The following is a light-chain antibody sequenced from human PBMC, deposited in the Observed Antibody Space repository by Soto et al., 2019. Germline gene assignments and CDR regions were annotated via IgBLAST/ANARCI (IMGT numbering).Light chain of an antibody. CDR1: QGITSY. CDR2: SAS. V-gene: IGKV1-9*01. J-gene: IGKJ4*01. CDR3: QQLYSHPLT. Sequence: IQLTQSPSSLSASVGDRVTITCRVSQGITSYLAWYQQRPGKAPGLLIYSASTLQSGVPSRFSGSGYGTDFSLTISNLQPEDFATYYCQQLYSHPLTFGGGTKVDIK.